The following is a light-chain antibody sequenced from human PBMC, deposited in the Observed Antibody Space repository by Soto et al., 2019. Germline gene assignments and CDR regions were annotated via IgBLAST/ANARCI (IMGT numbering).Light chain of an antibody. CDR2: DVT. CDR3: CSYAGSYTYV. Sequence: QSALTQPRSVSGSPGQSVTISCTGTTNDVGNYNYVSWYQQHPGKAPKLMIYDVTQRPSGVPDRFSGSKSGNTASLTISGLQAEDEADYYCCSYAGSYTYVFGTRTKLTVL. CDR1: TNDVGNYNY. V-gene: IGLV2-11*01. J-gene: IGLJ1*01.